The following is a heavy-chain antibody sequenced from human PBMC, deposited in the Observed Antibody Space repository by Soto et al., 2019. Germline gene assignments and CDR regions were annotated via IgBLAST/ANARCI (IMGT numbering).Heavy chain of an antibody. CDR3: ASSLTTYFDY. CDR1: GCSISSGGYS. D-gene: IGHD3-3*01. V-gene: IGHV4-30-2*01. J-gene: IGHJ4*02. Sequence: QLQLQESGSGLVKPSQTLSLTCAVSGCSISSGGYSWSWIRQPPGKGLEWIGYIYHSGSTYYNPSHKSRVTISVDRSKNQFSLKLSSVTAADTAVYYCASSLTTYFDYWGQGTLVTVSS. CDR2: IYHSGST.